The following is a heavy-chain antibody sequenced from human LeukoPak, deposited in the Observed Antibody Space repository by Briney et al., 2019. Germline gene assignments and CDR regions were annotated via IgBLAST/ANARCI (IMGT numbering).Heavy chain of an antibody. V-gene: IGHV3-23*01. CDR2: ISSSGGTT. J-gene: IGHJ4*02. CDR1: GFTFSSYA. CDR3: AKDRNSCPTNFDS. Sequence: GSLRLSCAASGFTFSSYAVNWVRQAPGKGLEWVSAISSSGGTTYYADSVKGRFSISRDNSKNMLYLQMNSLRAGDSAVYYCAKDRNSCPTNFDSWGQGTLVTVSA. D-gene: IGHD2/OR15-2a*01.